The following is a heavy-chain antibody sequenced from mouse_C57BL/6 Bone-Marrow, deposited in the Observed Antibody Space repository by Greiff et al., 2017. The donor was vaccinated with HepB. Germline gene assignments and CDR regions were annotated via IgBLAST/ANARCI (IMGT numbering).Heavy chain of an antibody. CDR1: GYTFTSYT. V-gene: IGHV1-4*01. J-gene: IGHJ2*01. CDR3: ASSRGRFITTVAYYFDY. Sequence: QVQLKESGAELARPGASVKMSCKASGYTFTSYTMHWVKQRPGQGLEWIGYINPSSGYTKYNQKFKDKATLTADKSSSTAYMQLSSLTSEDSAVYYCASSRGRFITTVAYYFDYWGQGTTLTVSS. CDR2: INPSSGYT. D-gene: IGHD1-1*01.